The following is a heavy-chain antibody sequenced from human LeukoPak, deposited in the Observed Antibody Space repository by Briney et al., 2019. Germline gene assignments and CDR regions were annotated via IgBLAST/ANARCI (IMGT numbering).Heavy chain of an antibody. V-gene: IGHV1-2*06. Sequence: ASVKVSCKASGYTFTGYHMHWVRQAPGQGLEWMGRINPNSGDTNYAQKFQGRVTMTRDTSISTAYMELSRLRSDDTAVYYCARLFAGRGYYFDYWGQGTLVTVSS. CDR2: INPNSGDT. J-gene: IGHJ4*02. CDR1: GYTFTGYH. D-gene: IGHD6-13*01. CDR3: ARLFAGRGYYFDY.